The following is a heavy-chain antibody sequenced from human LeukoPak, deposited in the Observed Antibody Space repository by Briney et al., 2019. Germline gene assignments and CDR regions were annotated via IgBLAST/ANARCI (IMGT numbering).Heavy chain of an antibody. Sequence: GSLRLSCAASGFTFSNAWMSWVRQAPGKGLEWVGRIKSKTDGGTTDYAAPVKGRFTISRDDSKNTLYLQMNSLKASDTAMYYCARSKESYSSNWYGDYWGQGTLVTVSS. V-gene: IGHV3-15*01. D-gene: IGHD6-13*01. CDR3: ARSKESYSSNWYGDY. CDR1: GFTFSNAW. J-gene: IGHJ4*02. CDR2: IKSKTDGGTT.